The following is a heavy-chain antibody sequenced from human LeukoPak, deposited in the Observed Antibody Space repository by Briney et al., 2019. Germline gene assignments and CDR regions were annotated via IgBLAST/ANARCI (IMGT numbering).Heavy chain of an antibody. J-gene: IGHJ5*02. CDR1: GFTFSSCG. D-gene: IGHD3-3*01. Sequence: GGSLRLSCAASGFTFSSCGMNWVRQAPGKGLEWVANLRPDGSDKYYADSVKGRFTISRDNAKNSLYLQMNGLRADDTAIYYCARDAYDDASESWGQGTLVTVSS. CDR2: LRPDGSDK. CDR3: ARDAYDDASES. V-gene: IGHV3-7*01.